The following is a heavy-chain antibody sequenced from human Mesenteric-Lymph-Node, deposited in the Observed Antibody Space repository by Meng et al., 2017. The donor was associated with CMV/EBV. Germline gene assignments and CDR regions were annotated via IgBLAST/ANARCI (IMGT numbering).Heavy chain of an antibody. CDR1: GDTFTNYY. Sequence: ASVKVSCKASGDTFTNYYMHWVRQAPGQGLEWMGWINPNSGGTDYAQKFQGRVTMTRDTSITTAYMELSRLTSDDTAVYYCARDTRMGDGYNFVYYFDSWGQGTLVTVSS. D-gene: IGHD5-24*01. J-gene: IGHJ4*02. CDR3: ARDTRMGDGYNFVYYFDS. CDR2: INPNSGGT. V-gene: IGHV1-2*02.